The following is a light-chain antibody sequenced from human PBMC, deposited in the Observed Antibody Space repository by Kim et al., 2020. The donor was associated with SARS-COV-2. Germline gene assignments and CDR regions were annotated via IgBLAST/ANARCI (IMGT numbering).Light chain of an antibody. J-gene: IGKJ4*01. CDR2: WAS. Sequence: EIVMTQSPDSLAVSLGERATINCKSSQSVLYSSNNKNYLAWYQQKPGQPPKLLIYWASTRESGVPDRFSGSGSGTDFTLTISSLQAEDVAVYYCKQYYSTPLTFGGGTKVDIK. CDR3: KQYYSTPLT. CDR1: QSVLYSSNNKNY. V-gene: IGKV4-1*01.